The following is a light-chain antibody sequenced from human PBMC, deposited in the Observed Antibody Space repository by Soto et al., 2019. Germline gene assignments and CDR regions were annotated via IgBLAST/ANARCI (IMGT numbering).Light chain of an antibody. CDR3: SSYTGSDSYVI. V-gene: IGLV2-14*01. Sequence: QSVRTQPASVSGSRGQSITISCTGTSSDVGAYNYVSWYQHHPGKAPQPMIYEVSNRPSGVSNRFSGSKSGNTASLTISGLQAEDEADYYCSSYTGSDSYVIFGGGTKVTVL. J-gene: IGLJ2*01. CDR2: EVS. CDR1: SSDVGAYNY.